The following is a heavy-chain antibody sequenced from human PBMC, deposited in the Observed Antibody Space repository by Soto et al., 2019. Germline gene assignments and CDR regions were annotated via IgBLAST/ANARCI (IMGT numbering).Heavy chain of an antibody. CDR2: ISGSGGST. Sequence: GGSLRLSCAASGFTFSSYAMSWVRQAPGKGLEWVSAISGSGGSTYYADSVKGRFTISRDNSKNTLYLQMNSLRAGDTAVYYCARAPPRPRGYCSGGSCYPKFDPWGQGTLVTVSS. D-gene: IGHD2-15*01. CDR1: GFTFSSYA. J-gene: IGHJ5*02. CDR3: ARAPPRPRGYCSGGSCYPKFDP. V-gene: IGHV3-23*01.